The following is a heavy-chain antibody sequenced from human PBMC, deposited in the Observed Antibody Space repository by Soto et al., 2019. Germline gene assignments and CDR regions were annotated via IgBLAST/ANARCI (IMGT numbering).Heavy chain of an antibody. Sequence: QVQLQESGPGLVKPSQTLSLTCTVSGGSISSGGYYWSWIRQHPGKGLEWIGYIYYSGSTYYNPSLKSRVTISGDTSKNQVSLKLSSVTAADTAVYYCAREGETENWFDPWGQGTLVTVSS. V-gene: IGHV4-31*03. CDR1: GGSISSGGYY. CDR2: IYYSGST. D-gene: IGHD3-16*01. CDR3: AREGETENWFDP. J-gene: IGHJ5*02.